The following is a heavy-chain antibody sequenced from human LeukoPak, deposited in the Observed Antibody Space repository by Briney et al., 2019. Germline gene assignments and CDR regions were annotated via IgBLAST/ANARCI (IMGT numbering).Heavy chain of an antibody. J-gene: IGHJ2*01. CDR1: GGSFSGYY. V-gene: IGHV4-34*01. Sequence: SETLSLTCAVYGGSFSGYYWSWIRQPPGKGLEWIGEINHSGSTNYNPSLKSRVTISVDTSKNQFSLKLSSVTAADTAVYYCARGSCSSTSCYRVWYFDLWGRGTPVTVSS. CDR3: ARGSCSSTSCYRVWYFDL. D-gene: IGHD2-2*02. CDR2: INHSGST.